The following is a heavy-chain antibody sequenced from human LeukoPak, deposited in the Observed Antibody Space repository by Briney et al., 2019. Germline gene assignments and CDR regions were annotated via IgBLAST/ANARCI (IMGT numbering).Heavy chain of an antibody. CDR1: GFTFSSYG. CDR3: AREITMIVVGNYFDY. V-gene: IGHV3-30*03. CDR2: ISYDGSNK. D-gene: IGHD3-22*01. Sequence: GGSLRLSCAASGFTFSSYGMHWVRQAPGKGLEWVAVISYDGSNKYYADSVKGRFTISRDNSKNTLYLQMNSLRAEDTAVYYCAREITMIVVGNYFDYWGQGTLVTVSS. J-gene: IGHJ4*02.